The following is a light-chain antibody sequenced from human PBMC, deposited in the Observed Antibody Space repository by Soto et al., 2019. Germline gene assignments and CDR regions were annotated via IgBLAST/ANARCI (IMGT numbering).Light chain of an antibody. CDR1: QSVSNN. V-gene: IGKV3-15*01. CDR3: QQYNNWPLT. CDR2: FAS. J-gene: IGKJ4*01. Sequence: EIVMTQSPATLSVSPGEKATLSCRASQSVSNNLAWYQQKPGQAPRLLLYFASTRATVIPARFSGSESGTDLTLTISSLQSEDFAVYYCQQYNNWPLTFGGGTKVETK.